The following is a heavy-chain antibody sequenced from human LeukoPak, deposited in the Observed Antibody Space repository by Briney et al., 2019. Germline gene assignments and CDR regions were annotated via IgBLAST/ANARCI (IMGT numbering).Heavy chain of an antibody. CDR1: GYTFTGYY. CDR2: INPNSGGT. CDR3: ARDGAASKYSSSTHWFDP. V-gene: IGHV1-2*02. J-gene: IGHJ5*02. Sequence: GASVKVSCKASGYTFTGYYMHWVRQAPGLGLEWMGWINPNSGGTNYAQKFQGRVTMTRDTSISTAYMELSRLRSDDTAVYYCARDGAASKYSSSTHWFDPWGQGTLVTVSS. D-gene: IGHD6-6*01.